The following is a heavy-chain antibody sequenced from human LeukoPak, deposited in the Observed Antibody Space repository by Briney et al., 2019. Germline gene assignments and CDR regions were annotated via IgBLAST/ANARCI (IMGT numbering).Heavy chain of an antibody. D-gene: IGHD3-10*01. J-gene: IGHJ4*02. Sequence: GGSLRLSCAGSGFTVSSNFMSWVRQAPGKGLEWVSVIYTAGTTYYADSVKGRFTISRGNSKNTLYLQMNSLRAEDTAVYYCARGPRGPARLDYWGQGTLVTVSS. CDR1: GFTVSSNF. CDR3: ARGPRGPARLDY. CDR2: IYTAGTT. V-gene: IGHV3-53*01.